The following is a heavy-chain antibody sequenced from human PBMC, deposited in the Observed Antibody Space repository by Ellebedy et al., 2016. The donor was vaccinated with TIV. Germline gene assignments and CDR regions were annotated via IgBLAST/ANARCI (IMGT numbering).Heavy chain of an antibody. CDR3: ARYGSGSYKY. V-gene: IGHV4-34*01. J-gene: IGHJ4*02. Sequence: SETLSLTXAVYGGSFSGYSWSWIRQPPGKGLEWIGEINHSGSTNYNPSLKSRVTISVDTSKNQFSLRLSSVTAADTAVYYCARYGSGSYKYWGQGTLVTVSS. D-gene: IGHD3-10*01. CDR1: GGSFSGYS. CDR2: INHSGST.